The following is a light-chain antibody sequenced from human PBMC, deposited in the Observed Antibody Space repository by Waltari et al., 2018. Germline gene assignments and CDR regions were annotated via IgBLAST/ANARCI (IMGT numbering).Light chain of an antibody. CDR3: QQRSNWPGLT. CDR2: GAS. Sequence: CRASQSVSNYLAWYQQKPGQPPRLLIYGASNRAAGIPDRFSGSGSGTDFTRTISSLDTEDVAVYFCQQRSNWPGLTFGGGTKVEIK. CDR1: QSVSNY. J-gene: IGKJ4*02. V-gene: IGKV3-11*01.